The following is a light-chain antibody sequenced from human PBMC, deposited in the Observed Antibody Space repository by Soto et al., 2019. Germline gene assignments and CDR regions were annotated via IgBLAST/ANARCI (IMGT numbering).Light chain of an antibody. J-gene: IGKJ3*01. CDR3: QQSYSTPAG. Sequence: DIQMTQSPSSLSASVGDRVTITCRASQSISSYLNWYQQKPGKAPKLLIYAASSLQSGVPSRFSGSGSGTDFTLTISSLQPEDFATYYCQQSYSTPAGFGPGTKVDIK. V-gene: IGKV1-39*01. CDR2: AAS. CDR1: QSISSY.